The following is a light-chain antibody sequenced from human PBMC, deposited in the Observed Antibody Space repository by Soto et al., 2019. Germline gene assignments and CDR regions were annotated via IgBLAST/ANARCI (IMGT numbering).Light chain of an antibody. V-gene: IGLV2-14*01. CDR3: TSYKSISTYV. J-gene: IGLJ1*01. CDR2: EVS. Sequence: QSVLTQPASVSESPGQSITISCAGTSSDVGGYNHVSWYQQHADKAPKLLIHEVSNRPSGVSNRFSGSKSGNTASLTISGLQAEEQAAYYRTSYKSISTYVLGTGTKVTV. CDR1: SSDVGGYNH.